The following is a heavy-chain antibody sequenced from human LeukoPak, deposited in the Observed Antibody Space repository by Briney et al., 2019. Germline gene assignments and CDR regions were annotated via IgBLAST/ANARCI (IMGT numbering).Heavy chain of an antibody. Sequence: ASVKVSCKASGYTFTSYYMHWVRQAPGQGLEWMGIINPSGGSTSYAQKFQGRVTMTRDTSTSTVYMELSSLRSEDTAVYYCARDPGIAAAAPYYYYGMDVWGQGTTVTVSS. V-gene: IGHV1-46*01. D-gene: IGHD6-13*01. J-gene: IGHJ6*02. CDR1: GYTFTSYY. CDR3: ARDPGIAAAAPYYYYGMDV. CDR2: INPSGGST.